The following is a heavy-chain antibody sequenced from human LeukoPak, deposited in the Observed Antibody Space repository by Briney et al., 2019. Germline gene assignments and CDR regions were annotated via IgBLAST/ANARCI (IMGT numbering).Heavy chain of an antibody. J-gene: IGHJ4*02. V-gene: IGHV3-7*01. CDR2: INQDGSEK. Sequence: GGSLRLSCAVSGLIFRSYWMSWVRQAPGKGLEWVANINQDGSEKYFVDSVKGRFTISRDNAKNSLHLQMNALRAEDTAVYYCARERDGRFFDYWGQGTLVTVSS. D-gene: IGHD5-24*01. CDR3: ARERDGRFFDY. CDR1: GLIFRSYW.